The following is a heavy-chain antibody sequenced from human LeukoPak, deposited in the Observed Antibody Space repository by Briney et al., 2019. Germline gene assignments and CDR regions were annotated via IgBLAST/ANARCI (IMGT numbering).Heavy chain of an antibody. CDR2: IFYSGTT. J-gene: IGHJ6*02. CDR3: ARFVVVPADHSDYYGMDV. CDR1: GGSISNGGYY. V-gene: IGHV4-31*03. D-gene: IGHD2-2*01. Sequence: SETLSLTCTVSGGSISNGGYYWIWIRQHPGKGLEWIGKIFYSGTTHYNPSLTCRVSISIDTSKSQFSLRLNSVTAADTAVYYCARFVVVPADHSDYYGMDVWGQGTTVTVSS.